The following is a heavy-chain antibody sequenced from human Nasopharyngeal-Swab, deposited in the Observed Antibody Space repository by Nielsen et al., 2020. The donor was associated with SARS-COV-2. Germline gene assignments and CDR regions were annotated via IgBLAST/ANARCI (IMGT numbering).Heavy chain of an antibody. CDR1: GFTFDNYE. CDR3: ATEPPTTIGARPDY. CDR2: ISTYGVTI. V-gene: IGHV3-48*03. Sequence: GESLKISCVASGFTFDNYEMNWVRQAPGKGLEWVSYISTYGVTIHYADSVRGRFTISRDNAKKSLYLQMNSLRAEDTAVYYCATEPPTTIGARPDYWGQGTLVTVSS. J-gene: IGHJ4*02. D-gene: IGHD6-6*01.